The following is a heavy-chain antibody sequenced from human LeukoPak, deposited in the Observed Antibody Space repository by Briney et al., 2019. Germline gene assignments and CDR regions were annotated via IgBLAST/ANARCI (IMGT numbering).Heavy chain of an antibody. Sequence: SETLSLTCTVSGGSISSGGYYWSWIRQHPGKGLEWIGYIYYSGSTYYNPSLKSRVTISVDTSKNQFSLKLSSVTAVDTAVYYCARVVGKYYFDYWGQGTLVTVSS. CDR1: GGSISSGGYY. D-gene: IGHD2-15*01. J-gene: IGHJ4*02. V-gene: IGHV4-31*03. CDR3: ARVVGKYYFDY. CDR2: IYYSGST.